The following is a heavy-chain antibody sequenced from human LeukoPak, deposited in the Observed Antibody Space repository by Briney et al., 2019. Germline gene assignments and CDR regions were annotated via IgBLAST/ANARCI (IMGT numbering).Heavy chain of an antibody. Sequence: SETLSLTCTVSGGSISSYYWSWIRQPPGKGLEWIGYIYYSGSTNYNPSLKSRVTISVDTSKNQFSLKLSSVTAADTAVYYCARAYYYDSSGYSYYYYYMDVWGKGTTVTVSS. J-gene: IGHJ6*03. CDR3: ARAYYYDSSGYSYYYYYMDV. D-gene: IGHD3-22*01. CDR1: GGSISSYY. V-gene: IGHV4-59*01. CDR2: IYYSGST.